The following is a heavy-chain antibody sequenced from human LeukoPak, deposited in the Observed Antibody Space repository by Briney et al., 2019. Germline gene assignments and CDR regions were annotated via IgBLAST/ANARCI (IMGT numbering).Heavy chain of an antibody. Sequence: GASVKVSCKGSGYTFTGYYIHWVGQAPGQGLECMGWINPNSGDTNSAQKFQGRVTMTRDTSISTAYVELSGLRSDDTAVYYCARLRLTESARGTFDYWGQGSRVTVSS. CDR2: INPNSGDT. CDR3: ARLRLTESARGTFDY. CDR1: GYTFTGYY. J-gene: IGHJ4*02. D-gene: IGHD3-10*01. V-gene: IGHV1-2*02.